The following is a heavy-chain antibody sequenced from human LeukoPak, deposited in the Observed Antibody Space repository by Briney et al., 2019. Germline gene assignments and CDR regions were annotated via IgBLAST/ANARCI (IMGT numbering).Heavy chain of an antibody. CDR1: GFTFSGYS. CDR2: ISSSSSAI. CDR3: ARGEAGYGSGSYSDY. D-gene: IGHD3-10*01. Sequence: GGSLRLSCAASGFTFSGYSMNWVRQAPGKGLEWVSYISSSSSAIYYADSVKGRFTISRDNAKNSLYLQMNSLRDEDTAVYYCARGEAGYGSGSYSDYWGQGTLVTVS. J-gene: IGHJ4*02. V-gene: IGHV3-48*02.